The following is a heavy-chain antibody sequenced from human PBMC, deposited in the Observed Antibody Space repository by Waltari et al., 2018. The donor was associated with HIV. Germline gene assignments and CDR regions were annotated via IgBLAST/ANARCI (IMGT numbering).Heavy chain of an antibody. V-gene: IGHV4-39*01. CDR3: ARQISSGNDAFDI. D-gene: IGHD3-22*01. CDR2: IYYSGST. J-gene: IGHJ3*02. Sequence: QLQLQESGPGLVTPSETLSLTCTVSGGSISSSSYYWGWSRQPPGKGLEWIGSIYYSGSTYYNPSLKSRVTISVDTSKNQFSLKLSSVTAADTAVYYCARQISSGNDAFDIWGQGTMVTVSS. CDR1: GGSISSSSYY.